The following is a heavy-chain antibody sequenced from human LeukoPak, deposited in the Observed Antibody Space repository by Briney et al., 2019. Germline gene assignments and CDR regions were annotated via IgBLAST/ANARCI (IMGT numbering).Heavy chain of an antibody. Sequence: ASVKVSFKASGYTFTSCDINWVRQATGQGLEWMGWMNPNSANTAYAQKFQGRVTITRNTSTSTAYMELSSLRSEDTAVYYCARAGIGFTDYWGQGTLVTVSS. J-gene: IGHJ4*02. CDR3: ARAGIGFTDY. CDR2: MNPNSANT. V-gene: IGHV1-8*03. CDR1: GYTFTSCD. D-gene: IGHD3-3*01.